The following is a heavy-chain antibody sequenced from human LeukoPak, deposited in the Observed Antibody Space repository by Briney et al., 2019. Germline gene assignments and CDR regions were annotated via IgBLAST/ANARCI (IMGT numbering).Heavy chain of an antibody. J-gene: IGHJ5*02. CDR1: GFTFSYST. CDR2: ISSSSSNI. CDR3: VRIPNNAGFPNWFDP. D-gene: IGHD1-14*01. Sequence: GGSLRLSCAASGFTFSYSTMNLVRQAPGKGLEWVSSISSSSSNIYYSDSVRGRFTISRDNAKNPLYLQMNSLIAEDSAVYYCVRIPNNAGFPNWFDPWGQGTLVSVSS. V-gene: IGHV3-21*01.